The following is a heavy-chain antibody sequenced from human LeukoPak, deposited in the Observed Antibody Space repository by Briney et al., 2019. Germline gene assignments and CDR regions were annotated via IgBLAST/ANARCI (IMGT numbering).Heavy chain of an antibody. CDR2: INHSGST. D-gene: IGHD4-23*01. Sequence: PSETLSLTCAVYGGSFSGYYWSWIRQPPGKGLEWIGEINHSGSTNYNPSLKSRVTISVDTSKNQFSLKLSSVTAADTAVYYCARGTRLADHYGGNSDYWGQGTLVTVSS. V-gene: IGHV4-34*01. CDR3: ARGTRLADHYGGNSDY. J-gene: IGHJ4*02. CDR1: GGSFSGYY.